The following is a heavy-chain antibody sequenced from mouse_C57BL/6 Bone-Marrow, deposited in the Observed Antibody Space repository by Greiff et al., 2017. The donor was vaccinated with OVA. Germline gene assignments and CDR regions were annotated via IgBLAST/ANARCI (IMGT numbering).Heavy chain of an antibody. J-gene: IGHJ4*01. D-gene: IGHD1-1*01. Sequence: QVQLQQSGAELARPGASVKLSCKASGYTFTSYGISWVKQRTGQGLEWIGEIYPRSGNTYYNEKFKGKATLTADKSSITAYMELRSLTSEDSAFYFCARAPYYYGSRLAMDYWGQGTSVTVSS. CDR1: GYTFTSYG. CDR2: IYPRSGNT. CDR3: ARAPYYYGSRLAMDY. V-gene: IGHV1-81*01.